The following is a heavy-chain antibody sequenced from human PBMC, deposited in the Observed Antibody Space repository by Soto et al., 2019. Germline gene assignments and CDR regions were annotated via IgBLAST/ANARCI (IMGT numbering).Heavy chain of an antibody. D-gene: IGHD3-3*01. CDR2: ISGSGGST. J-gene: IGHJ4*02. V-gene: IGHV3-23*01. Sequence: EVQLLESGGGLVQPGGSLRLSCAASGFTFSSYAMSWVRQAPGKGLEWVSAISGSGGSTDYADSVKGRCTISRDNSKNTLYLQMNSLRAEDTALYYCAKDLVSIFGVAPDYWGQGTLVTVSS. CDR3: AKDLVSIFGVAPDY. CDR1: GFTFSSYA.